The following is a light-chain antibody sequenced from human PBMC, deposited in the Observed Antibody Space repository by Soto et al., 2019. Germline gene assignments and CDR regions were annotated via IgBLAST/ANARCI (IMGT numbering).Light chain of an antibody. Sequence: VLTQSPGTLSLSPGGRATLSCRASQSVSSSNLAWYQKKPGQAPRDLIYGASTRATGIPDRFSGSGSGTDLPLTISRLEPEEFAVYYCQQYDNSPYTFGQGTNLEIK. CDR2: GAS. V-gene: IGKV3-20*01. CDR3: QQYDNSPYT. J-gene: IGKJ2*01. CDR1: QSVSSSN.